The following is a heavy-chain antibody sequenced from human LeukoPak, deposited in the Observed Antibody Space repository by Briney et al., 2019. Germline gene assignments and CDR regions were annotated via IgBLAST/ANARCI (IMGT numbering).Heavy chain of an antibody. CDR1: GGSISSGGYY. Sequence: SQTLSLTCTVSGGSISSGGYYWSWIRQHPGKGLEWIGYIYYSGSTYYNPSLKSRVTISVDTSKNQFSLKLSSVTAADTAVYYCARAPKATIDFDYWGQGTLVTVSS. D-gene: IGHD5-24*01. V-gene: IGHV4-31*03. CDR2: IYYSGST. CDR3: ARAPKATIDFDY. J-gene: IGHJ4*02.